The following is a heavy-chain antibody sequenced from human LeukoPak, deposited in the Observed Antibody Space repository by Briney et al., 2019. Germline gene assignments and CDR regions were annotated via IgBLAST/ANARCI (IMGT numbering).Heavy chain of an antibody. CDR2: ISSSSSTI. CDR3: ARGYSGYEEYFQH. V-gene: IGHV3-48*01. CDR1: GFTFSSYS. J-gene: IGHJ1*01. D-gene: IGHD5-12*01. Sequence: GGSLRLSCAASGFTFSSYSMNWVRQAPGKGLEWVSYISSSSSTIYYADSVKGRFTISRDNAKNSLYLQMNSLRAEDTAVYYCARGYSGYEEYFQHWGQDTLVTVSS.